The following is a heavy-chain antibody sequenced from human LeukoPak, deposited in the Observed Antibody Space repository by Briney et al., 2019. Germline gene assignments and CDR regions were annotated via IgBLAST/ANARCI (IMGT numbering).Heavy chain of an antibody. CDR1: GFTFSSYV. J-gene: IGHJ4*02. V-gene: IGHV3-23*01. CDR3: AKVNPPRGGRSGWYEANDC. D-gene: IGHD6-19*01. Sequence: GGSLRLSCAASGFTFSSYVMSWVHQAPGKGLEWVSAISASGGSTYYADSVKGRFSVSRDNSKNTLFLQMNTLSAEDTAVYYCAKVNPPRGGRSGWYEANDCWGQGTLVTVSS. CDR2: ISASGGST.